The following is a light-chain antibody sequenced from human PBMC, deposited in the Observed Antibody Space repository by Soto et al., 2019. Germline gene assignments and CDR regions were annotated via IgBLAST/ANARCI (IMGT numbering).Light chain of an antibody. J-gene: IGLJ1*01. Sequence: QSVLTQPASVSGSPGQSITISCTGTSSDIGAYSYVSWYQQHPGKAPKLMIYEVNNRPSGISDRFSGSKSGNTASLTISRLQAEDEAGYYSISYTSTSTLVFGTGTKVTV. V-gene: IGLV2-14*01. CDR2: EVN. CDR3: ISYTSTSTLV. CDR1: SSDIGAYSY.